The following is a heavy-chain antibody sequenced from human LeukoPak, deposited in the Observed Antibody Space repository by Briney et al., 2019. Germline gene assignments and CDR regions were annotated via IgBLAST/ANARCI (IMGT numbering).Heavy chain of an antibody. J-gene: IGHJ4*02. CDR1: GYTFTGYY. V-gene: IGHV1-2*02. CDR2: INPNSGGT. D-gene: IGHD6-13*01. CDR3: AREWYSSSWRHFDY. Sequence: ASVKVSCKASGYTFTGYYMHWVRQAPGQGLEWMGWINPNSGGTNYAQKFQGRVTMTRDTSISTAYMELSRLRSDDTAVYYCAREWYSSSWRHFDYWGQGTLVTVSS.